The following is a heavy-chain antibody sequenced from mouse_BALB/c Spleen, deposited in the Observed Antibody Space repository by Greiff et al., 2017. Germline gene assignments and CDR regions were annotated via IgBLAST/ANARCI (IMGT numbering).Heavy chain of an antibody. V-gene: IGHV2-2*02. J-gene: IGHJ4*01. Sequence: QVQLQQSGPGLVQPSQSLSITCTASGFSLTSYGVHWVRQSPGKGLEWLGVIWSGGSTDYNAAFISRLSISKDNSKSQVFFKMNSLQANDTAIYCCARKSNWDAMDYWGQGTSVTVSS. CDR2: IWSGGST. CDR1: GFSLTSYG. D-gene: IGHD4-1*01. CDR3: ARKSNWDAMDY.